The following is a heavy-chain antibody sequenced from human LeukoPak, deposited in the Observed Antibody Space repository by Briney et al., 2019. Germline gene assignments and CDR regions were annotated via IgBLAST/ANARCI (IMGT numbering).Heavy chain of an antibody. CDR3: ARDSYGDANFDS. J-gene: IGHJ4*02. Sequence: GGSLRLSCAASGFIVNTNYMTWVRQAPGRGLEWVSFIYADGTTYYADSVKGRFTISRDISKNEVYLQMNSLRPEDTAVYYCARDSYGDANFDSWGQGTLVTVSS. CDR1: GFIVNTNY. D-gene: IGHD4-17*01. CDR2: IYADGTT. V-gene: IGHV3-53*01.